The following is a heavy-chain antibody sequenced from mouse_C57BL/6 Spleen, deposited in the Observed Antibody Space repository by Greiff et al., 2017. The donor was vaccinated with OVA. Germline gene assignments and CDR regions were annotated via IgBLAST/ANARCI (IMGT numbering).Heavy chain of an antibody. D-gene: IGHD4-1*01. CDR3: ARSRTGAY. Sequence: VQLVESGPELVKPGASVKISCKASGYSFTSYYIHWVKQRPGQGLEWIGWIYPGSGNTKYNEKFKGKATLTADTSSSTAYMQLSSLTSEDSAVYYCARSRTGAYWGQGTLVTVSA. CDR1: GYSFTSYY. CDR2: IYPGSGNT. J-gene: IGHJ3*01. V-gene: IGHV1-66*01.